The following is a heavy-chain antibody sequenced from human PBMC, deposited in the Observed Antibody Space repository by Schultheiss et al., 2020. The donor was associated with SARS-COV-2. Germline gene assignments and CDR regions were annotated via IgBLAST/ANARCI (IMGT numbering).Heavy chain of an antibody. Sequence: SETLSLTCAVYGGSFSGYYWSWIRQPPGKGLEWIGYIYYSGSTNYNPSLKSRVTISVDTSKNQFSLKLSSVTAADTAMYYCARQAGYSSGLGFDYWGQGTLVTVSS. V-gene: IGHV4-34*01. J-gene: IGHJ4*02. CDR3: ARQAGYSSGLGFDY. CDR2: IYYSGST. CDR1: GGSFSGYY. D-gene: IGHD5-18*01.